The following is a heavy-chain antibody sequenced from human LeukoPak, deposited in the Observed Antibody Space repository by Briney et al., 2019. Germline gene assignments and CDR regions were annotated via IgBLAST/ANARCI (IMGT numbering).Heavy chain of an antibody. V-gene: IGHV3-23*01. D-gene: IGHD3-3*01. J-gene: IGHJ4*02. CDR2: ISVSGSSA. CDR1: GFTFSNYA. Sequence: AGGSLRLSCAASGFTFSNYAMSWVRQAPGKGLEWVSGISVSGSSAYYADSVKGRFTISRDNAKNSLYLQMNSLRAEDTAVYYCARETYYDFWSGYPDYWGQGTLVTVSS. CDR3: ARETYYDFWSGYPDY.